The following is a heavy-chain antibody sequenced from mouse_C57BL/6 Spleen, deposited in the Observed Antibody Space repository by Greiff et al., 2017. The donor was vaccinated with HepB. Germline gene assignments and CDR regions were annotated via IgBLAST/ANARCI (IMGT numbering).Heavy chain of an antibody. D-gene: IGHD1-1*01. Sequence: VQLQQPGAELVMPGASVKLSCKASGYTFTSYWMHWVKQRPGQGLEWIGEIDPSDSYTNYNQKFKGKSTLTVDKSSSTAYMQLSSLTSKDSAVYYCARRVYYYGSSPLWYFDVWGTGTTVTVSS. CDR3: ARRVYYYGSSPLWYFDV. CDR2: IDPSDSYT. V-gene: IGHV1-69*01. J-gene: IGHJ1*03. CDR1: GYTFTSYW.